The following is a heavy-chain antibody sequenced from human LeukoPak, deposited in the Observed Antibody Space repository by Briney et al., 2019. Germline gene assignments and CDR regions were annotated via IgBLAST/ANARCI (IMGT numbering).Heavy chain of an antibody. CDR3: ARAPGYCSTTGCEYYYYMDV. V-gene: IGHV4-4*07. Sequence: SETLSLTCTVSGGSLSSYYWSWIRQPAGKGLEWIGRVYTSGSTNYNPSLKSRVTMSIDTSKNQFSLEVSSVTAADTAVYYCARAPGYCSTTGCEYYYYMDVWGKGTTVTVSS. CDR1: GGSLSSYY. J-gene: IGHJ6*03. CDR2: VYTSGST. D-gene: IGHD2-2*01.